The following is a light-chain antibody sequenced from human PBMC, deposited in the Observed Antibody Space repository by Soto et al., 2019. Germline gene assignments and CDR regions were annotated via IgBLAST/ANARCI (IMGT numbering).Light chain of an antibody. CDR3: QQYVSSGP. Sequence: MKNSPVALSMNKREKVILSCRTSQSVSTNLAWYQQSPGQAPRLLIYGASTRATGIPARFSGSGSGTYFTLTISCLQSEDFAVYYCQQYVSSGPFAQGTKVDIK. CDR1: QSVSTN. V-gene: IGKV3-15*01. J-gene: IGKJ1*01. CDR2: GAS.